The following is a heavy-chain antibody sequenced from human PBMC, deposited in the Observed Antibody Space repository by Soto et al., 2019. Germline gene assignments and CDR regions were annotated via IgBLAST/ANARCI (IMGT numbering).Heavy chain of an antibody. J-gene: IGHJ5*01. Sequence: SETLSLTCSVSGDSISNLDYFWAWIRQPPGQALEYIGYIYKSATTYYNPSFESRVAISVDTSKSQFSLNVTSVTAADTAVYFCARGRYCLTGRCFPNWFDSWGQGALVTVYS. CDR3: ARGRYCLTGRCFPNWFDS. CDR1: GDSISNLDYF. D-gene: IGHD7-27*01. CDR2: IYKSATT. V-gene: IGHV4-30-4*01.